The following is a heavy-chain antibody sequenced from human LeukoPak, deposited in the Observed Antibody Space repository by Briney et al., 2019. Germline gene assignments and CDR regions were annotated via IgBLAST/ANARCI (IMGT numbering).Heavy chain of an antibody. D-gene: IGHD3-10*01. Sequence: PSETLSLTCTVSGDSITTSNHFWGWIRQPPGQGLEWIGSVYYNRNTYYNPSLKSRVTISVDPSKNQFSLKLTSVTAADTAMYYCARLFGSGSPHKYVFWGQGTLVTVSS. CDR1: GDSITTSNHF. J-gene: IGHJ1*01. CDR3: ARLFGSGSPHKYVF. V-gene: IGHV4-39*01. CDR2: VYYNRNT.